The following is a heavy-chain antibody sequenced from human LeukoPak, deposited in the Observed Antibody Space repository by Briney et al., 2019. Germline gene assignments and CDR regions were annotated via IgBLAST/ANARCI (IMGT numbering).Heavy chain of an antibody. CDR1: GYTFTNYY. J-gene: IGHJ4*02. CDR3: ARHDLGGSSPFDY. CDR2: INPSGTST. Sequence: ASVKVSCKTSGYTFTNYYMHWVRQAPGQGLEWRGIINPSGTSTTYAQKFQGRVTMTRDTSTSTDSMELSSLRSEDTAVYYCARHDLGGSSPFDYWGQGTLVTVSS. V-gene: IGHV1-46*01. D-gene: IGHD2-15*01.